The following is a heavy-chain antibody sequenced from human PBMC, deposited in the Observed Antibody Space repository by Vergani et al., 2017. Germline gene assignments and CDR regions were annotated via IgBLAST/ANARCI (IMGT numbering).Heavy chain of an antibody. D-gene: IGHD3-9*01. V-gene: IGHV4-39*01. CDR1: GVSISSSSYY. J-gene: IGHJ4*02. CDR2: IYYSGST. CDR3: ARTKSFILRYFHWAL. Sequence: VQLQESGPGLVKPPGTLSLTCAVSGVSISSSSYYWGWIRQPPGKGLEWIGSIYYSGSTYYNPSLKSRVTISVDTSKNQFSLEVTSVTAADTAIYFCARTKSFILRYFHWALWGQGTLVTVSS.